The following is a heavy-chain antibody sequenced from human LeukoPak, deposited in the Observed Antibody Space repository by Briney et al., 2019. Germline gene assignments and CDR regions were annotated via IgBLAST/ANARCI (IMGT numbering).Heavy chain of an antibody. V-gene: IGHV4-59*01. J-gene: IGHJ4*02. Sequence: TSETLSLTCSVSGGSISTTYWRWIRQPPGKGLEWIGYVHYSGSNNYNPSLNSRVTISVDTSKNQFSLTLRSVTAADTAVYYCARGGNSGSYFLLDWGQGTLVTVTS. CDR3: ARGGNSGSYFLLD. CDR2: VHYSGSN. CDR1: GGSISTTY. D-gene: IGHD1-26*01.